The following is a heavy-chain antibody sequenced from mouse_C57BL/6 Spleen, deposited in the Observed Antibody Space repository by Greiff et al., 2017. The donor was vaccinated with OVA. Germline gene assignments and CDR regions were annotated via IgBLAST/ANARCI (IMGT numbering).Heavy chain of an antibody. Sequence: EVQLQQSGGGLVQPGGSLKLSCAASGFTFSDYYMYWVRQTPEKRLEWVAYISNGGGSTYYPDTVKGRFTISRDNAKNTLYLQMSRLKSEDTAMYYCARLGDGYFDYWGQGTTLTVSS. CDR1: GFTFSDYY. CDR2: ISNGGGST. J-gene: IGHJ2*01. V-gene: IGHV5-12*01. D-gene: IGHD2-3*01. CDR3: ARLGDGYFDY.